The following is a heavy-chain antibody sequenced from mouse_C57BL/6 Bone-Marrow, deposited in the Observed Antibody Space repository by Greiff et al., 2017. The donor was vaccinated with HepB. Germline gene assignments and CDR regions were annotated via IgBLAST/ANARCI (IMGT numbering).Heavy chain of an antibody. J-gene: IGHJ1*03. D-gene: IGHD2-4*01. CDR2: INPYNGGT. Sequence: EVKVVESGPVLVKPGASVKMSCKASGYTFTDYYMNWVKQSHGKSLEWIGVINPYNGGTSYNQKFKGKATLTVDKSSSTAYMELNSLTSEDSAVYYCARNLWGLRQPYWDFDVWGTGTTVTVSS. V-gene: IGHV1-19*01. CDR3: ARNLWGLRQPYWDFDV. CDR1: GYTFTDYY.